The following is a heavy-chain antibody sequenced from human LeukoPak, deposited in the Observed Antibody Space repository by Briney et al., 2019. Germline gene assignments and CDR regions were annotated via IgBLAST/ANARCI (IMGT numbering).Heavy chain of an antibody. CDR2: INPSGGST. V-gene: IGHV1-46*01. J-gene: IGHJ5*02. CDR1: GYTFTSYY. D-gene: IGHD1-26*01. Sequence: AASVKVSCKASGYTFTSYYMHWVRQAPGQGLEWMGIINPSGGSTSYAQKFQGRVTMTRDTSTSTVYMELSSLRSEDTAVYYCARAQVTWVLYNWFDPWGQGTLVTVSS. CDR3: ARAQVTWVLYNWFDP.